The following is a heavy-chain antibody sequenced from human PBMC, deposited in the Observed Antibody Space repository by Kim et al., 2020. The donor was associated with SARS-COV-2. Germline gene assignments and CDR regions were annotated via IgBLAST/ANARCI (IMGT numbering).Heavy chain of an antibody. V-gene: IGHV3-30*18. CDR1: GFTFSSYG. Sequence: GGSLRLSCAASGFTFSSYGMHWVRQAPGKGLEWVAVISYDGSNKYYADSVKGRFTISRDNSKNTLYLQMNSLRAEDTAVYYCAKGDTSGGYSYGHPRGAYYYYGMDVWGQGTTVTVSS. CDR2: ISYDGSNK. D-gene: IGHD5-18*01. CDR3: AKGDTSGGYSYGHPRGAYYYYGMDV. J-gene: IGHJ6*02.